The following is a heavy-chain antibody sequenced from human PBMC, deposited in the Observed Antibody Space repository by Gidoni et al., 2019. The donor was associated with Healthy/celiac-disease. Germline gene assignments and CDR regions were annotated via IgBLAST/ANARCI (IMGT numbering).Heavy chain of an antibody. CDR3: ARSPSGYSSSWRRDYYFDY. CDR2: IIPIFGTA. CDR1: GGTFSSYA. D-gene: IGHD6-13*01. J-gene: IGHJ4*02. Sequence: QVQLVQSGAEVKKPGSSVKVSCKASGGTFSSYAISWVRQAPGQGLEWMGGIIPIFGTANYAQKFQGRVTITADESTSTAYMELSSLRSEDTAVYYCARSPSGYSSSWRRDYYFDYWGQGTLVTVSS. V-gene: IGHV1-69*01.